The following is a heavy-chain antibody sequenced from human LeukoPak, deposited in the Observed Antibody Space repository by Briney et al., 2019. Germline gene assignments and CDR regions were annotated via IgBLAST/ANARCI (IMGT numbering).Heavy chain of an antibody. CDR2: IIPISGTT. CDR1: GGTFTSYA. J-gene: IGHJ5*02. D-gene: IGHD1-26*01. V-gene: IGHV1-69*13. Sequence: ASVKVSRKTSGGTFTSYAITLVRQAPGQGLEWMGKIIPISGTTNYAQKFQGRVTFTADESTSTAYMELSSLRSEDTALYYCARKLRLGGNWFDPWGQGTLVTVSS. CDR3: ARKLRLGGNWFDP.